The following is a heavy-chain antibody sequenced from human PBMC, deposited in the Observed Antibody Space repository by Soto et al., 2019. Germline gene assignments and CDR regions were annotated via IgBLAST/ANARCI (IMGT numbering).Heavy chain of an antibody. CDR3: ARGEQPQYYDFWSGYSAPLYYYYMDV. J-gene: IGHJ6*03. D-gene: IGHD3-3*01. CDR2: ISGSGGST. CDR1: GFTFSSYA. V-gene: IGHV3-23*01. Sequence: GGSLRLSCAASGFTFSSYAMSWVRQAPGKGLEWVSAISGSGGSTYYADSVKGRFTISRDNSKNPLYLQMNSLRAEDTAVYYCARGEQPQYYDFWSGYSAPLYYYYMDVWGKGTTVTVSS.